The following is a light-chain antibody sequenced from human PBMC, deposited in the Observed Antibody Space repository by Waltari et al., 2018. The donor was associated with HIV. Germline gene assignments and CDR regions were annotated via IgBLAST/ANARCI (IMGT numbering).Light chain of an antibody. J-gene: IGLJ3*02. CDR1: SLRGYY. CDR2: GKN. Sequence: SSELTQDPAVSVALGQTVRITCQGDSLRGYYASWYQQKPGQAPVLVIYGKNNLPSGIPDRFSGSSSGNTASLTITGAQAEDEADYYCNSRDSSGNHWVFGGGTKLTVL. V-gene: IGLV3-19*01. CDR3: NSRDSSGNHWV.